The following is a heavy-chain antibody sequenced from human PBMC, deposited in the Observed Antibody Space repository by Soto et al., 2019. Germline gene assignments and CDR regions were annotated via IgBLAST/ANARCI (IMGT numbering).Heavy chain of an antibody. CDR3: AKHTRRYCTAGTCVPGFDP. CDR2: IIPIFGTA. D-gene: IGHD2-8*02. J-gene: IGHJ5*02. V-gene: IGHV1-69*01. CDR1: GGTFGSYA. Sequence: QVQLVQSGAEVKKPGSSVKVSCKASGGTFGSYAISWVRQAPGQGLEWMGGIIPIFGTAKYAQKFQGRVTITADESTSIANRELSCLRSEDTPVYYWAKHTRRYCTAGTCVPGFDPWGQGTLVTVSS.